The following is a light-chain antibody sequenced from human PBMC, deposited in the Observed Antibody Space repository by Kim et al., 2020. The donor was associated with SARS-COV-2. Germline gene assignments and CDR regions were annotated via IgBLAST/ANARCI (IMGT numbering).Light chain of an antibody. Sequence: PGRTVTLTCGSSTGAVPSGHYPYWFQQKPGQAPRTLIYDTNNKHSWTPARFSGSLLGGKAALTLSGAQPEDEAEYYCLLSYSGARVFGGGTKLTVL. CDR1: TGAVPSGHY. CDR3: LLSYSGARV. CDR2: DTN. J-gene: IGLJ3*02. V-gene: IGLV7-46*01.